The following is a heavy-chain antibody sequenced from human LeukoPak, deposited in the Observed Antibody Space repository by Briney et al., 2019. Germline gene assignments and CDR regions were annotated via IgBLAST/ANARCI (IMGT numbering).Heavy chain of an antibody. J-gene: IGHJ4*02. Sequence: GASVKVSCKASGYIFTSYFMHWVRQAPGQGLEWMGIINPSGGSTSYAQKFQGRVTMTRDTSTSTVYMDLSSLRSEDTAVYYCARDRGLTGDPEIDYWGQGTLVTVSS. CDR2: INPSGGST. D-gene: IGHD7-27*01. CDR3: ARDRGLTGDPEIDY. CDR1: GYIFTSYF. V-gene: IGHV1-46*01.